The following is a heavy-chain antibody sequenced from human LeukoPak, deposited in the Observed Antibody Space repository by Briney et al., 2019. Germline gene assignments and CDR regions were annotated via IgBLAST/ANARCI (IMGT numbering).Heavy chain of an antibody. Sequence: GGSLRLSCAASGFTFSSYAMSWVRQAPGKGLEWVSAISGSGGSTYYADSVKGRFTISRDNAKNTLYLQMNSLRAEDTAVYYCARVPLARPYSFDYWGQGTLVTVSA. J-gene: IGHJ4*02. CDR3: ARVPLARPYSFDY. CDR2: ISGSGGST. V-gene: IGHV3-23*01. CDR1: GFTFSSYA.